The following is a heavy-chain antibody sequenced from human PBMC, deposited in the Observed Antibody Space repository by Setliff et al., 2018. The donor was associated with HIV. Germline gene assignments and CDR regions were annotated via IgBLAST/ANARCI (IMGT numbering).Heavy chain of an antibody. Sequence: PSETLSLTCTVSGGSISTGSYYWSWIRQPAGKGLEWVGRIYTTGSTNYNPSLKSRVTISVDTSKNQFSLNLTSVTAADTAVYYCARAPYYNFWSGYYVGMSSHYYGMDVWGQGTTVTSP. CDR3: ARAPYYNFWSGYYVGMSSHYYGMDV. CDR2: IYTTGST. D-gene: IGHD3-3*01. CDR1: GGSISTGSYY. V-gene: IGHV4-61*02. J-gene: IGHJ6*02.